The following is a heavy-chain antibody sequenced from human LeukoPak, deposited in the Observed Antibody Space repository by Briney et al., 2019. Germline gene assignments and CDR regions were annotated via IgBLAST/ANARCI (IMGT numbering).Heavy chain of an antibody. J-gene: IGHJ4*02. D-gene: IGHD6-19*01. CDR3: ARGMYSSGWPIDY. CDR1: GGSFSGYY. Sequence: SETLSLTCAVYGGSFSGYYWSWIRQPPGKGLEWIGEINHSGSTNYNPSLKSRVTISVDTSKNQFSLKPSSVTAADTAVYYCARGMYSSGWPIDYWGQGTLVTVSS. V-gene: IGHV4-34*01. CDR2: INHSGST.